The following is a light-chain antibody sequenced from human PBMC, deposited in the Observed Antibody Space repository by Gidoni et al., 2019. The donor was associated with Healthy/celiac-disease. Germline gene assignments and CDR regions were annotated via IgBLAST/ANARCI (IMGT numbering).Light chain of an antibody. Sequence: DIVMTQSPLSLPVTPGEPASISCRSSQSLLHSNGYNYLDWYLQKPGQSPQLLIYLGSNRASGVPDRFSGSGSGTDFTLKISRVEAEYVGVYYCMQALQISLTFGGGTKVEIK. CDR1: QSLLHSNGYNY. J-gene: IGKJ4*01. V-gene: IGKV2-28*01. CDR3: MQALQISLT. CDR2: LGS.